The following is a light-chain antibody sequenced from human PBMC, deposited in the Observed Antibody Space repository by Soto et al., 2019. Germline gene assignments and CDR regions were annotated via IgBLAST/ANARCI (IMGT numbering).Light chain of an antibody. CDR2: AAS. V-gene: IGKV3-20*01. CDR3: EQYISSPPWT. CDR1: QTIDSYY. J-gene: IGKJ1*01. Sequence: EIVLTQSPGTLFLSPGERATLSCRSSQTIDSYYLAWYQQKPGQAPRLLIYAASRRAAGIPDRFSGSGSGTEFPLTISRLEAEYFAVYYCEQYISSPPWTFGQGTKVDIK.